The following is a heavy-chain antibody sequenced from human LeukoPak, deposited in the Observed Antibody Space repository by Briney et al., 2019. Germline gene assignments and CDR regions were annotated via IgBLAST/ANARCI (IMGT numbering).Heavy chain of an antibody. CDR1: GFTFSSYS. J-gene: IGHJ4*02. V-gene: IGHV3-21*01. CDR2: ISSSSSYI. D-gene: IGHD6-19*01. CDR3: ARGRKDEQWLVLN. Sequence: PGGSLRLSCAASGFTFSSYSMNWVRQAPGKGLEWVSSISSSSSYIYYADSVKGRFTISRDNAKNSLYLQMNSLRAEDTAVYYCARGRKDEQWLVLNWGQGTLVTVSS.